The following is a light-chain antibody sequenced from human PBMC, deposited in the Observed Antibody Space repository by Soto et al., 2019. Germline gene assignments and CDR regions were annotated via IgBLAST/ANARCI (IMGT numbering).Light chain of an antibody. CDR1: QDISYF. V-gene: IGKV1-33*01. J-gene: IGKJ3*01. CDR3: QQYDDLPLT. Sequence: DIQMTQSPSSLSASVGDRVTITCQASQDISYFLNWFQQKPGKAPKLLIFAASILETGVPSRFSGSGSGTDFTFTISCLQPEDFATYYCQQYDDLPLTFGPGTKVDIK. CDR2: AAS.